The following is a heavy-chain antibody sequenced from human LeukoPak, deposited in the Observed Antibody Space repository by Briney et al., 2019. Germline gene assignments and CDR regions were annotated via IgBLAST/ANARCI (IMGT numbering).Heavy chain of an antibody. CDR1: GYTFTGYS. D-gene: IGHD1-26*01. J-gene: IGHJ6*03. Sequence: ASVKVSCKASGYTFTGYSMHWVRQAPGQGLEWMGWINPNSGGTNYAQNFQGRVTMTRDTSISTAYMELSRLTSDDTAVYYCARGGSTNTRRDYYYYYYMGVWGKGTTVTVSS. CDR2: INPNSGGT. V-gene: IGHV1-2*02. CDR3: ARGGSTNTRRDYYYYYYMGV.